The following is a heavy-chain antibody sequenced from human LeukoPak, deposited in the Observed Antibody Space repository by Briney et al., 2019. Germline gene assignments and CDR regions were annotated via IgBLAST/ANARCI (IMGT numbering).Heavy chain of an antibody. V-gene: IGHV3-33*06. CDR3: AKDRPLQLWLSAHYYYYMDV. J-gene: IGHJ6*03. CDR2: IWYDGSNK. CDR1: GFTFSSYG. Sequence: TGGSLRLSCAASGFTFSSYGMHWVRQAPGKGLEWVAVIWYDGSNKYYADSVKGRFTISRDNSKNTLYLQMNSLRAEDTAVYYCAKDRPLQLWLSAHYYYYMDVWGKGTTVTVSS. D-gene: IGHD5-18*01.